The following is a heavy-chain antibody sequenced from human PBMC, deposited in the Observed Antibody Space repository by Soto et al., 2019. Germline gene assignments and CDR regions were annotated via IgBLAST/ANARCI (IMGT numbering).Heavy chain of an antibody. Sequence: ASVKVSCKASGGTFNSYTISWVRQAPGQGLEWMGRIIPILGIANYAQKFQGRVTITADKSTSTAYMELSSLRSEDTAVYYCARSIVVVTALDYWGQGTLVTVSS. CDR1: GGTFNSYT. CDR3: ARSIVVVTALDY. V-gene: IGHV1-69*02. J-gene: IGHJ4*02. D-gene: IGHD2-21*02. CDR2: IIPILGIA.